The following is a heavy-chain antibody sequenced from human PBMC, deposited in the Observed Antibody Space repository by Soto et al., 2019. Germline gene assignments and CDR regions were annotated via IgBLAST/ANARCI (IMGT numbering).Heavy chain of an antibody. D-gene: IGHD3-22*01. CDR2: IYYTGST. J-gene: IGHJ4*02. V-gene: IGHV4-39*01. CDR1: GGSLSGGSYY. Sequence: QLQLQESDPGVVKPSETLSLTCSVSGGSLSGGSYYWGWIRQPPGKGLEWIGSIYYTGSTYYNPSLKTRVSLSVDTSKNQFSLKLRSVTAADTAVYYCARLHTMILDNWGQGALVNVAS. CDR3: ARLHTMILDN.